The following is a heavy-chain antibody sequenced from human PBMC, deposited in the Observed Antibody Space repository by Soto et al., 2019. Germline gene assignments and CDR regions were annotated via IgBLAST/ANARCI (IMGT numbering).Heavy chain of an antibody. CDR1: GFTVSSNY. V-gene: IGHV3-66*01. D-gene: IGHD2-15*01. CDR2: IYSGGST. CDR3: ARDTWGVVVAATDHYYYGMDV. J-gene: IGHJ6*02. Sequence: EVQLVESGGGLVQPGGSLRLSCAASGFTVSSNYMSWVRQAPGKGLEWVSVIYSGGSTYYADSVKGRFTISRDNSKNTLYLQMNSLRAEDTAVYYCARDTWGVVVAATDHYYYGMDVWGQGTTVTVSS.